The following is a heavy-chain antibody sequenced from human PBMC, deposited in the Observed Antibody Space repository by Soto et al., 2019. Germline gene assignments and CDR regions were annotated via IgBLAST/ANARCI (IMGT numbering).Heavy chain of an antibody. CDR1: GFTFSSYA. D-gene: IGHD2-21*02. Sequence: GGSLRLSCAASGFTFSSYAMHWVRQAPGKGLEWVAVISYDGSNKYYADSVKGRFTISRDNSKNTLYLQMNSLRAEDTAVYYCARDSNSLVVVTASYGMDVWGQGTTVTVSS. CDR3: ARDSNSLVVVTASYGMDV. J-gene: IGHJ6*02. CDR2: ISYDGSNK. V-gene: IGHV3-30-3*01.